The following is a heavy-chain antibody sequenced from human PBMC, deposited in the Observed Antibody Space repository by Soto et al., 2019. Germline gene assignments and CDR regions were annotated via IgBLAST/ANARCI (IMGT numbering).Heavy chain of an antibody. V-gene: IGHV1-69*06. D-gene: IGHD6-13*01. CDR2: IIPILGTA. CDR3: VRDVAAGRSWFDP. CDR1: GVTFSSYV. J-gene: IGHJ5*02. Sequence: QVQLVQSGAEVKKPGSSVKVSCKASGVTFSSYVINWVRQAPGQGLEWLGGIIPILGTANYAQKFRCRVTITADKSTSTAFMELSSLGSDDTAVYSCVRDVAAGRSWFDPWGQGTLVTVSS.